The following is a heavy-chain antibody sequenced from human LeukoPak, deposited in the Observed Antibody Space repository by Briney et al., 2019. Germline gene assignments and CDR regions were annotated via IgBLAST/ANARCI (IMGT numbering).Heavy chain of an antibody. CDR3: ARETRRDGEY. J-gene: IGHJ4*02. Sequence: VKVSCKASGGTFSSYAISWVRQAPGQGLEWMGIINPSGGSTSYAQKFQGRVTMTRDTSTSTVYMELSSLRSEDTAVYYCARETRRDGEYWGQGTLVTVSS. D-gene: IGHD5-24*01. CDR2: INPSGGST. CDR1: GGTFSSYA. V-gene: IGHV1-46*01.